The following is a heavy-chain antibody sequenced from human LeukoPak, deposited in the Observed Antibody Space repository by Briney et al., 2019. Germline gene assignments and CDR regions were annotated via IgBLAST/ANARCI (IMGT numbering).Heavy chain of an antibody. CDR2: INHSGST. Sequence: PSETLSLTCAVYGGSFSGYYWSWIRQPPGKGLEWIGEINHSGSTNYNPSLKSRVTISVDTSKNQFSLKLSSVTAADTAVYYCARHFSIYRISSDYWGQGSLVTVSS. V-gene: IGHV4-34*01. J-gene: IGHJ4*02. CDR3: ARHFSIYRISSDY. CDR1: GGSFSGYY. D-gene: IGHD3-16*02.